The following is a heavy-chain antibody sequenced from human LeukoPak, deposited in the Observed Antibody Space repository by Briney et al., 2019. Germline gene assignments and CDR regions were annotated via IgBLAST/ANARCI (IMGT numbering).Heavy chain of an antibody. Sequence: GGSLRLSCAASGLTFSSYSMNWVRQAPGKGLEWVSSISSSSSYIYYADSVKGRFTISRDNAKNSLYLQMNSLRAEDTAVYYCASQVVVPAARLFDYWGQGTLVTVSS. J-gene: IGHJ4*02. CDR1: GLTFSSYS. D-gene: IGHD2-2*01. CDR3: ASQVVVPAARLFDY. CDR2: ISSSSSYI. V-gene: IGHV3-21*01.